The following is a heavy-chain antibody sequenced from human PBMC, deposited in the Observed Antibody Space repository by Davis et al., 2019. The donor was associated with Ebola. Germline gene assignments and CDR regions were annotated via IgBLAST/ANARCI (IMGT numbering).Heavy chain of an antibody. CDR1: GFRFDDYS. V-gene: IGHV3-43*01. D-gene: IGHD3-10*01. CDR3: ARGPHYMRSLNYYYGMDV. CDR2: VSWDGSSR. Sequence: GGSLRLSCEASGFRFDDYSMVWVRRAPGKGLEWVSLVSWDGSSRFYGDSVKGRFTISRDNSKNSLFLQVHSLRTEDTALYFCARGPHYMRSLNYYYGMDVWGRGTTVTV. J-gene: IGHJ6*02.